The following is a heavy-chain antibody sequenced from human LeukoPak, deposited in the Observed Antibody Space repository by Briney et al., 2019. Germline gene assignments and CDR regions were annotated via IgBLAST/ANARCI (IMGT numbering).Heavy chain of an antibody. CDR1: GFTFGSYA. CDR3: AKVGPMVRGVIARPYYFDY. J-gene: IGHJ4*02. CDR2: ISGSGGST. D-gene: IGHD3-10*01. Sequence: GGSLRLSCAASGFTFGSYAMSWVRQAPGKGLEWVSAISGSGGSTYYADSVKGRFTISRDNSKNTLYLQMNSLRAEDTAVYYCAKVGPMVRGVIARPYYFDYWGQGTLVTVSS. V-gene: IGHV3-23*01.